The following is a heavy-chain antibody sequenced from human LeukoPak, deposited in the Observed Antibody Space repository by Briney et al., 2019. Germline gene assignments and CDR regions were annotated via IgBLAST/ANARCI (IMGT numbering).Heavy chain of an antibody. D-gene: IGHD2-21*02. V-gene: IGHV1-2*02. J-gene: IGHJ4*02. CDR3: ASCGGDCYPGYFDY. Sequence: ASVKVSCKASGYTFTGYYMHWVRQAPGQGLEWMGWINPNSGGTNYAQKFQGRVTMTRDTSISTAYMELSRLRSEDTAVYYCASCGGDCYPGYFDYWGQGTLVIVSS. CDR1: GYTFTGYY. CDR2: INPNSGGT.